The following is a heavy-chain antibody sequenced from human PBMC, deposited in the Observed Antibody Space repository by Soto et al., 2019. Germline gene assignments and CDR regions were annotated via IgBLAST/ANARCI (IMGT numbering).Heavy chain of an antibody. J-gene: IGHJ1*01. D-gene: IGHD3-22*01. CDR2: IYSGGST. Sequence: VQLVESGGGLIQPGGSLRLSCAASGFTVSSNYMSWVRQAPGKGLEWVSVIYSGGSTYYADSVKGRFTISRDNSKNTLYLQMNSLRAEDTAVYYCPRDRVESGYPEYFQHWGQGTLVTVSS. V-gene: IGHV3-53*01. CDR3: PRDRVESGYPEYFQH. CDR1: GFTVSSNY.